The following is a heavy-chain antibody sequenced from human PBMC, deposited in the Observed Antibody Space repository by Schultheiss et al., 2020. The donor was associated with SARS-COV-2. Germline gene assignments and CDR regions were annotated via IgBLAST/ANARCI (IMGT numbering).Heavy chain of an antibody. J-gene: IGHJ6*03. D-gene: IGHD5-12*01. Sequence: GSLRLSCAVYGGSFSGYYWGWIRQPPGKGLEWIGSIYYSGSTYYNPSLKSRVTISVDTSKNQFSLKLSSVTAADTAVYYCARTSKEGYYYDYYYMDVWGKGTTVTVSS. V-gene: IGHV4-39*01. CDR3: ARTSKEGYYYDYYYMDV. CDR1: GGSFSGYY. CDR2: IYYSGST.